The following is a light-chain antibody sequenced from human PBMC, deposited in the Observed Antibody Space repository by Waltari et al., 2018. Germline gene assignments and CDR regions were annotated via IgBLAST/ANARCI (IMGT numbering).Light chain of an antibody. CDR3: QAWDSRVV. Sequence: SYELTQPPSVSVSPGQTAIITCSGDKLGDKYASWYQQKPGQSPILVMYEDNKRPSGIPERFSASNSGNTATLTISGTQATDEADYYCQAWDSRVVFGGGTKLTVL. V-gene: IGLV3-1*01. CDR2: EDN. J-gene: IGLJ2*01. CDR1: KLGDKY.